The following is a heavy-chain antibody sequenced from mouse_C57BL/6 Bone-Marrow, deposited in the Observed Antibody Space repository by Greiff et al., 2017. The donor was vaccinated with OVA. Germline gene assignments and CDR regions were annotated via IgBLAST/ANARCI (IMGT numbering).Heavy chain of an antibody. CDR3: AGDNYYGKPWYFDV. CDR2: ITHSGET. J-gene: IGHJ1*03. D-gene: IGHD2-1*01. Sequence: QLQESGPGLVKPSQSLFLTCSITGFPITSGYYWIWIRQSPGKPLEWMGYITHSGETFYNPSLQRPISITRDTSKNQFFLQLNSVTTEDTAMYYCAGDNYYGKPWYFDVWGTGTTVTVSS. V-gene: IGHV12-3*01. CDR1: GFPITSGYY.